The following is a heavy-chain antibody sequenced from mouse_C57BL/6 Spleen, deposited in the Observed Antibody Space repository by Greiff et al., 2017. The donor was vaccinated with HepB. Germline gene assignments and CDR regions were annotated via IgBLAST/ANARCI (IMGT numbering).Heavy chain of an antibody. V-gene: IGHV5-4*01. CDR3: ARDALYGSSSYWYFDV. CDR1: GFTFSSYA. D-gene: IGHD1-1*01. CDR2: ISDGGSYT. Sequence: EVKLVESGGGLVKPGGSLKLSCAASGFTFSSYAMSWVRQTPEKRLEWVATISDGGSYTYYPDNVKGRFTISRDNAKNNLYLQMSHLKSEDTAMYYCARDALYGSSSYWYFDVWGTGTTVTVSS. J-gene: IGHJ1*03.